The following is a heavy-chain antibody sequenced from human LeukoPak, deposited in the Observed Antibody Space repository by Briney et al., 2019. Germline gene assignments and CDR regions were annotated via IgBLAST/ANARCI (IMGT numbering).Heavy chain of an antibody. Sequence: SVKVSCKASGGTFSSYAISWVRQAPGQGLEWMGGIIPIFGTANYAQKFQGRVTITADESTSTAYMELSSLRSEDTAVYYCARDLPDDYGDYGIDHWGQGTLVTVSS. CDR3: ARDLPDDYGDYGIDH. CDR2: IIPIFGTA. J-gene: IGHJ4*02. CDR1: GGTFSSYA. V-gene: IGHV1-69*13. D-gene: IGHD4-17*01.